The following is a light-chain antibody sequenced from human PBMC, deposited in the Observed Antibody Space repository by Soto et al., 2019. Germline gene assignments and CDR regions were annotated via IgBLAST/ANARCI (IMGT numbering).Light chain of an antibody. CDR3: AAWDDSLSGYV. J-gene: IGLJ1*01. Sequence: QLVLTQPPSASGTPGQRVTISCSGSTSNIGRNIVNWYQQFPGTVPKLLIYSNSQRPAGIPDRFSASKSGTSASLAITGLPSEDEADYYCAAWDDSLSGYVFGTGTKLTVL. CDR2: SNS. V-gene: IGLV1-44*01. CDR1: TSNIGRNI.